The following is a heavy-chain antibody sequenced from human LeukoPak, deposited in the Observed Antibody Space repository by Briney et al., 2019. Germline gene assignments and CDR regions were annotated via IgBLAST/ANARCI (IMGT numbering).Heavy chain of an antibody. V-gene: IGHV4-39*02. D-gene: IGHD4-11*01. J-gene: IGHJ5*02. CDR2: IYYSGST. CDR3: ARDGFYSKGLDP. Sequence: KTSETLSLTCTVSGGSISSSSYYWGWIRQPPGKGLEWIGSIYYSGSTYYNPSLKSRVTISVDTSKNQFSLKLSSVTAADTAVYYCARDGFYSKGLDPWGQGTLVTVSS. CDR1: GGSISSSSYY.